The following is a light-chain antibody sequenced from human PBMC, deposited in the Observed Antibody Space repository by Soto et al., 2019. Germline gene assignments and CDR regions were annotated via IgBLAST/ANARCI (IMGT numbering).Light chain of an antibody. CDR1: QGVSRY. CDR3: QEHAISHRA. Sequence: QAPGNLYFSPGERATLSYSASQGVSRYLTWYQQKPGLGPRVLIYGASRMATCIPDRFSCSGSGTDFTLTICLLVPEDLIVNYCQEHAISHRAFGGGTRLEI. J-gene: IGKJ5*01. V-gene: IGKV3-20*01. CDR2: GAS.